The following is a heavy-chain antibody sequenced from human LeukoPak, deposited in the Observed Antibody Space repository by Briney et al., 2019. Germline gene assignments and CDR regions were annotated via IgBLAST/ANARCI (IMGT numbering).Heavy chain of an antibody. J-gene: IGHJ4*02. CDR3: ARADTAMDYYFDY. V-gene: IGHV1-46*01. CDR1: GYTFTIYY. D-gene: IGHD5-18*01. CDR2: INPNGGST. Sequence: ASVKVSCKASGYTFTIYYMNWVRQAPGQGLEWMGMINPNGGSTNYAQKFRGRVTMTGDTSTSTVYMELSSLRSEDTAVYYCARADTAMDYYFDYWGQGTLVTVSS.